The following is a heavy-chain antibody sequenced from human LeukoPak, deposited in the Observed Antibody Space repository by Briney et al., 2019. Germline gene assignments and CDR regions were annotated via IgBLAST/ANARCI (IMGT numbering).Heavy chain of an antibody. CDR1: GYTFTDYY. J-gene: IGHJ3*02. CDR2: INPNTGGT. D-gene: IGHD2-15*01. V-gene: IGHV1-2*02. Sequence: ASVKVSCKASGYTFTDYYIHWVRQAPGQGFGWMGWINPNTGGTNFAQKFQGRVTLIIDTSIKTAYMDLTKLRPDDTALYYCTRGGSASYSPYQSVFDIWGQGTLVTVSS. CDR3: TRGGSASYSPYQSVFDI.